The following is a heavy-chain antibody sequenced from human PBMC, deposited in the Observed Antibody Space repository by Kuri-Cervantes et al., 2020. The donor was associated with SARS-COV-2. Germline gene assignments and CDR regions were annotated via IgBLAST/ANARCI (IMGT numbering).Heavy chain of an antibody. CDR1: GFTFSSYS. CDR2: ISSSSSTI. Sequence: GESLKISCAASGFTFSSYSMDWVRQAPGKGLEWVSYISSSSSTIYYADSVKGRFTISRDNAKNSLYLQMNSLRAEDTAVYYCAKVILRSGLYYFDYWGQGTLVTVSS. J-gene: IGHJ4*02. V-gene: IGHV3-48*01. CDR3: AKVILRSGLYYFDY. D-gene: IGHD2/OR15-2a*01.